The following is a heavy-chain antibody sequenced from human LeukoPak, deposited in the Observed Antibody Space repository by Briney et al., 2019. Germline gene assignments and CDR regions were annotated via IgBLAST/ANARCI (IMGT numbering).Heavy chain of an antibody. CDR3: AREGGGNPPDY. CDR2: ISYDGSNK. V-gene: IGHV3-30*01. J-gene: IGHJ4*02. CDR1: GFTFSGYA. D-gene: IGHD2-15*01. Sequence: GGSLRLSCAASGFTFSGYAMHWVRQAPGKGLEWVAVISYDGSNKYYADSVKGRFTISRDNSKNTLYLQMNSLRAEDTAVYYCAREGGGNPPDYWGQGTLVTVSS.